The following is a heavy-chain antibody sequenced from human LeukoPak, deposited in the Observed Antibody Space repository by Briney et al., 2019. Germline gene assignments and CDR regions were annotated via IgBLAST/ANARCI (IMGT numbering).Heavy chain of an antibody. V-gene: IGHV3-49*04. D-gene: IGHD3-10*01. Sequence: GGSLRLSCAASGFTFSSYSMNWVRQAPGKGLEWVGFIRSKAYGGTTEYAASVKGRFAISRDDSKSIAYLQMNSLKTEDTAVYYCTRAYGSGSYPRGYWGQGTLVTVSS. CDR2: IRSKAYGGTT. CDR1: GFTFSSYS. J-gene: IGHJ4*02. CDR3: TRAYGSGSYPRGY.